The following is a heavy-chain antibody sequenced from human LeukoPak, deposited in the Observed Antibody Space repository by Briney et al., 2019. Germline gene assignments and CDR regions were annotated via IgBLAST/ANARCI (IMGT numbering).Heavy chain of an antibody. CDR2: TRTSPYII. J-gene: IGHJ4*02. CDR1: GFTFSSYS. D-gene: IGHD3/OR15-3a*01. Sequence: PGGSLRLSCAASGFTFSSYSMNWVRQAPGKGLEWVSYTRTSPYIIYYADSVRGRFTVSRDNAKNSLFLQMNSLRDEDTAMYYCARDLHWAFDYWGQGTLVTVSS. CDR3: ARDLHWAFDY. V-gene: IGHV3-48*02.